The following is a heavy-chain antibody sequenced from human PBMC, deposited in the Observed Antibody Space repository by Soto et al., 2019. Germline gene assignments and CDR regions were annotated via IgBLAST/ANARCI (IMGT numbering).Heavy chain of an antibody. D-gene: IGHD6-6*01. CDR3: ARIAARPRYYYYGTDV. V-gene: IGHV3-74*01. CDR2: INSDGSST. Sequence: EVQLVESGGGLVQPGGSLRLSCAASGFTFSSYWMHWVRQAPGKGLVWVSRINSDGSSTSYADSVKGRFTISRDNAKNTLYLQMNSLRAEDTAVYYCARIAARPRYYYYGTDVWGQGTTVTVSS. CDR1: GFTFSSYW. J-gene: IGHJ6*02.